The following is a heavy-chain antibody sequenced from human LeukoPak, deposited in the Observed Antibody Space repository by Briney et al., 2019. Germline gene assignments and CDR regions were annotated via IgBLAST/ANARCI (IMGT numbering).Heavy chain of an antibody. CDR3: TREGDSGSFAI. D-gene: IGHD1-26*01. Sequence: SETLSLTCTLSGGSISSSNYYWGWIRHPPGKGLEWIGSINYSGSTYYNPSLKSPFTISVDTSKNQFSLKLSSVTAADTAVYYCTREGDSGSFAIWGQGTMVTVSS. V-gene: IGHV4-39*02. CDR1: GGSISSSNYY. J-gene: IGHJ3*02. CDR2: INYSGST.